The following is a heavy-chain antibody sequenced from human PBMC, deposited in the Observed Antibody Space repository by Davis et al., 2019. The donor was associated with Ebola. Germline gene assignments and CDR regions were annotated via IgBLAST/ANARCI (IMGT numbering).Heavy chain of an antibody. CDR1: GFTFSTYS. D-gene: IGHD6-13*01. Sequence: GESLKISCAASGFTFSTYSMNWVRQAPGKGLEWLSYISSSSLTTYSADSVKGRFTVSRDNAKNSLYLQMNSLRAEDTALYYCAKDRGYSSSWYYFDYWGQGTLVTVSS. CDR3: AKDRGYSSSWYYFDY. V-gene: IGHV3-48*04. J-gene: IGHJ4*02. CDR2: ISSSSLTT.